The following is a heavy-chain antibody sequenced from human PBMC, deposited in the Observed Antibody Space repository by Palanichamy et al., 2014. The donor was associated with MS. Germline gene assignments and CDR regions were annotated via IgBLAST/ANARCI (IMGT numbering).Heavy chain of an antibody. V-gene: IGHV5-51*03. J-gene: IGHJ4*02. CDR1: GYSFNTHW. CDR2: IYPSDSDT. Sequence: EVQLVQSGGEVKKPGESLKISCKTSGYSFNTHWIGWVRQMPGKGLEWMGIIYPSDSDTRYGPSFQGQVTISVDKSISTAYLQWRSLKASDTAMYYCARLGDFINYWGQGTMVTVSS. CDR3: ARLGDFINY. D-gene: IGHD3-10*01.